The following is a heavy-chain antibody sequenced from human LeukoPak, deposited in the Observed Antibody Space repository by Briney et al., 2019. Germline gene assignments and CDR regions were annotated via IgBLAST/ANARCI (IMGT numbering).Heavy chain of an antibody. CDR2: INHSGST. V-gene: IGHV4-34*01. CDR3: ARCRSRGGYDHYYYYMDV. D-gene: IGHD6-19*01. Sequence: SETLSLTCAVYGGSFSGYYWSWIRQPPGKGLEWIGEINHSGSTNYNPSLKSRVTISVATSKNQFSLKLSSVTAADTAVYYCARCRSRGGYDHYYYYMDVWGKGTTVTVSS. CDR1: GGSFSGYY. J-gene: IGHJ6*03.